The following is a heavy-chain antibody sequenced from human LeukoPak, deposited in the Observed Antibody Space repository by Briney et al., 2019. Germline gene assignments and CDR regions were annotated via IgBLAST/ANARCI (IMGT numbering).Heavy chain of an antibody. CDR3: ARGYDSRSTYFDP. CDR2: IYYSGST. Sequence: SQTLSLTCTVSGGSISSGDYYWSWIRQPPGKGLEWIGYIYYSGSTYYNPSLKSRVTISVDTSKNKFSLKLSSVTAADSAVYYCARGYDSRSTYFDPWGQGTQVTVSS. CDR1: GGSISSGDYY. D-gene: IGHD3-22*01. J-gene: IGHJ5*02. V-gene: IGHV4-30-4*01.